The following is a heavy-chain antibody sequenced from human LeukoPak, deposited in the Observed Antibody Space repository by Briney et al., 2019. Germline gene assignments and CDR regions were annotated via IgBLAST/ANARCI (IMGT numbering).Heavy chain of an antibody. CDR1: GFTVSSNF. Sequence: GGSLRLSCAASGFTVSSNFMHWVRQAPGKGLEWIAGIHNDYRTFYADSVKGRFTILRDDSANTVYLQMNSLRAEDTAIFYCANHFGGGQGALVTVSS. J-gene: IGHJ4*02. CDR3: ANHFG. V-gene: IGHV3-53*01. CDR2: IHNDYRT. D-gene: IGHD3-10*01.